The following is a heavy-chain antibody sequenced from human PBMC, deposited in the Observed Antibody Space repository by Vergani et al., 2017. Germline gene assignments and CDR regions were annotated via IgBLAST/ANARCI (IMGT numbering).Heavy chain of an antibody. D-gene: IGHD2-8*01. CDR2: IYYSGST. CDR1: GGSVSSGSYY. V-gene: IGHV4-61*01. J-gene: IGHJ4*02. Sequence: QVQLQQWGAGLLKPSETLSLTCTVSGGSVSSGSYYWSWIRQPPGKGLEWIGYIYYSGSTNYNPSLKSRVTISVDTSKNQFSLKLSSVTAADTAVYYCASDGATSTNGVCYTHWGQGTLVTVSS. CDR3: ASDGATSTNGVCYTH.